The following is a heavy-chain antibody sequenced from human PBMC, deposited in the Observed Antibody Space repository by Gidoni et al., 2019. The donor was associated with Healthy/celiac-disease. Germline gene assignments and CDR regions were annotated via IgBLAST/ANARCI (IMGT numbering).Heavy chain of an antibody. V-gene: IGHV4-39*01. CDR3: ARHNARRGYYYGMDV. Sequence: QLQLQESGAGLVKPSETPSLTCTVSGGSISSSSYYWGWIRKTPGKGLEWIGRIYYSGSTYYTPSLNSRVTISVDTSKNQFSLKLSSVTAADTAVYYCARHNARRGYYYGMDVWGKGTTVTVSS. CDR1: GGSISSSSYY. D-gene: IGHD3-10*01. CDR2: IYYSGST. J-gene: IGHJ6*04.